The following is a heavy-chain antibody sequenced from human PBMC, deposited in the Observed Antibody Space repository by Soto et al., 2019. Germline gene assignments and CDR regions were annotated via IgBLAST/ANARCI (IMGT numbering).Heavy chain of an antibody. CDR2: SVPVFATA. J-gene: IGHJ6*02. D-gene: IGHD2-2*01. Sequence: QVQLVQSGAEVKKPGSSMKVSCKASGGILSSHAISWVRQAPGEGLAWMGGSVPVFATAKYAPKFEGRLTITADGMELTNLRSEDTAVYYCARSSLQYCSSTHFPLIMDVWGQGTAVTVTS. CDR1: GGILSSHA. CDR3: ARSSLQYCSSTHFPLIMDV. V-gene: IGHV1-69*01.